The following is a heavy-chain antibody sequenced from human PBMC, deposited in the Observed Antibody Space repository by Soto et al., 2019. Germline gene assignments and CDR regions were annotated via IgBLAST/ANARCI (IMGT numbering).Heavy chain of an antibody. J-gene: IGHJ3*02. Sequence: EVQLVESGGGLVQPGRSLRLSCAASGFTFDDYAMHWVRQAPGKGLEWVSGISWNSGSIGYADSVKGRFTISRDNAKNSLYLQMNSLRAEDTALCYCAKDGIPAGDYGDYVGLQAFDIWGQGTMVTVSS. CDR1: GFTFDDYA. D-gene: IGHD4-17*01. CDR3: AKDGIPAGDYGDYVGLQAFDI. V-gene: IGHV3-9*01. CDR2: ISWNSGSI.